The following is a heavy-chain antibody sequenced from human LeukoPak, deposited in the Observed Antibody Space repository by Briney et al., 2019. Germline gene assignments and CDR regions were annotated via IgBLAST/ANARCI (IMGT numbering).Heavy chain of an antibody. CDR1: GYSISSGYY. Sequence: PSETLSLTCTVSGYSISSGYYWGWIRQPPGKGLEWIGSIYHSGSTYYNPSLKSRVTISVDTSKNQFSLKLSSVTAADTAVYYCARDPPVLRFLEWLRGSYSGYYYYYYMDVWGKGTTVTVSS. D-gene: IGHD3-3*01. J-gene: IGHJ6*03. V-gene: IGHV4-38-2*02. CDR3: ARDPPVLRFLEWLRGSYSGYYYYYYMDV. CDR2: IYHSGST.